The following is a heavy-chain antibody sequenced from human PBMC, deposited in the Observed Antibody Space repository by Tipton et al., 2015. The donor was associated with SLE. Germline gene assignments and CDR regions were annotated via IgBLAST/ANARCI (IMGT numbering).Heavy chain of an antibody. CDR3: ARSKHDFWSGLDY. CDR1: GGSISSYY. Sequence: TLSLTCTVSGGSISSYYWSWIRQPPGKGLEWIGYIYYSGNTKYNLSLKSRVTISVDTSKNQVSLKLSSVTAADTAIYYCARSKHDFWSGLDYWGQGTLVTVSS. J-gene: IGHJ4*02. D-gene: IGHD3-3*01. V-gene: IGHV4-59*01. CDR2: IYYSGNT.